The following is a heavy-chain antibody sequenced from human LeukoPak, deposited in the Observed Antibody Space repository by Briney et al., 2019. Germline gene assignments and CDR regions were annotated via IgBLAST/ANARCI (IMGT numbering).Heavy chain of an antibody. CDR2: INPNSGGT. Sequence: ASVKVSCKASGYTFTGYYMHWVRQAPGQGLEWMGWINPNSGGTNYAQKFQGRVTMTRDTSISTAYMELSRLRSDDTAVYYCARVYYYDSSGYPLDYCGMDVWGQGTTVAVSS. CDR1: GYTFTGYY. D-gene: IGHD3-22*01. CDR3: ARVYYYDSSGYPLDYCGMDV. J-gene: IGHJ6*02. V-gene: IGHV1-2*02.